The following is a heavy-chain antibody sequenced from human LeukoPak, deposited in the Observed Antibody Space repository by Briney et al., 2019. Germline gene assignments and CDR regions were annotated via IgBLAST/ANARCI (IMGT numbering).Heavy chain of an antibody. D-gene: IGHD6-6*01. CDR1: GGSISSQY. CDR3: ARDIISEYSRSHSHFDP. V-gene: IGHV4-59*11. CDR2: ISYSGST. J-gene: IGHJ5*02. Sequence: PLETLSLTCTDSGGSISSQYWSWIRQPPGKGLEWIGYISYSGSTSYNPSLKSRVTISVDTSKSQFSLRLRSVTAADTAVYYCARDIISEYSRSHSHFDPWGQGTLVTVSS.